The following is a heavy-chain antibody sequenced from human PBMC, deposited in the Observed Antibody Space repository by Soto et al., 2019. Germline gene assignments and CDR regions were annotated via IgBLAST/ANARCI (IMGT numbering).Heavy chain of an antibody. CDR1: GFTFSSYG. CDR2: ISYDGSNK. V-gene: IGHV3-30*18. CDR3: AKSSTLVY. D-gene: IGHD6-6*01. J-gene: IGHJ4*02. Sequence: QVQLVESGGGVVQPGRSLRLSCAASGFTFSSYGMHWVRQAPGKGLEWVAVISYDGSNKYYADSVKGRFTISRDNSKNTLYLQMNSLRAEDTAVYYCAKSSTLVYWGQGTLVTVPS.